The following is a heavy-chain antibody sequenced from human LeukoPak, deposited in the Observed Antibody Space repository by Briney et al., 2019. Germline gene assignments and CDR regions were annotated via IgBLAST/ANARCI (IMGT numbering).Heavy chain of an antibody. CDR2: ISGSGGST. V-gene: IGHV3-23*01. J-gene: IGHJ4*02. D-gene: IGHD3-10*01. Sequence: GGSLRLSCAASGFTFSSYAMSWVRQAPGKGLEWVSAISGSGGSTYYADSVKGRFTISRDNSKNTLYLQMNSPRAEDTAVYYCAKDTTYYYGRGSYYVTDYWGQGTLVTVSS. CDR3: AKDTTYYYGRGSYYVTDY. CDR1: GFTFSSYA.